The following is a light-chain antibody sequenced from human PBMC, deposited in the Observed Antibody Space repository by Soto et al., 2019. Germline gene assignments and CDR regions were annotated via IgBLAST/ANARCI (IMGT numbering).Light chain of an antibody. Sequence: EIVLTQSPGTLSLSPGERATLSCRASQSVSNNYLAWYQQKPGQAPRLLIYGASSRATGIPDRFSGSGSGTDFTLTISRLEPEDFAVYYWQQYGSSPYTFGQGTKLEIK. CDR2: GAS. J-gene: IGKJ2*01. V-gene: IGKV3-20*01. CDR3: QQYGSSPYT. CDR1: QSVSNNY.